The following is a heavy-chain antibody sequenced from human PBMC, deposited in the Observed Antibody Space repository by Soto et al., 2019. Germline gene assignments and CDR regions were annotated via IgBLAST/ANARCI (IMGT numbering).Heavy chain of an antibody. D-gene: IGHD1-26*01. Sequence: ASVKVSCKASGYTFTSHYMHWVRQAPGQGLEWMGIINPSGGSTSYAQKFQGRVTMTRDTSTSTVYMELSSLRSEDTAVYCCARDEYSGLYYFDYWGQGTLVTAPQ. CDR2: INPSGGST. V-gene: IGHV1-46*01. J-gene: IGHJ4*02. CDR3: ARDEYSGLYYFDY. CDR1: GYTFTSHY.